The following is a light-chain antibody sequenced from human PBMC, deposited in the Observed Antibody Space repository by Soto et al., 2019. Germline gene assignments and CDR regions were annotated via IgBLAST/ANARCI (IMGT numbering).Light chain of an antibody. Sequence: DIQMTQSPSSLSASIGDRVTITCRASQSISSVLICYQHKPGEAPTILLYGTSTLASGLASSLSGSGSETDFSLNISSMKPEDFSANYCQPSYTFPWKFGRGTKVDI. CDR3: QPSYTFPWK. CDR2: GTS. CDR1: QSISSV. J-gene: IGKJ1*01. V-gene: IGKV1-39*01.